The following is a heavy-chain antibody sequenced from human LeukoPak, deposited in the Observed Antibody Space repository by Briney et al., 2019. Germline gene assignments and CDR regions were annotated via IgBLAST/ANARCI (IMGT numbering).Heavy chain of an antibody. J-gene: IGHJ4*02. V-gene: IGHV4-31*03. CDR3: ARYSGSASHFDY. Sequence: SETLSLTCTVSDGSVNRGGYYWSWLRQHPGTGLEWIGHIYYSGSTYYNPSLKSRLIMSLDTSDNQFSLKLTSVTAADTAVYYCARYSGSASHFDYWGQGTLVTVSS. CDR1: DGSVNRGGYY. D-gene: IGHD3-10*01. CDR2: IYYSGST.